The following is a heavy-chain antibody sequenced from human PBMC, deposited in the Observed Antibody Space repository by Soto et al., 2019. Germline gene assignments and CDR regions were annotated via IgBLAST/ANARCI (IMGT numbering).Heavy chain of an antibody. V-gene: IGHV1-69*04. CDR3: ARDRGGILWFGELLSPWYYYGMDV. D-gene: IGHD3-10*01. CDR1: GGTFSSYT. CDR2: IIPILGIA. Sequence: ASVKVSCKASGGTFSSYTISWVRQAPGQGLEWMGRIIPILGIANYAQKFQGRVTITADKSTSTAYMELSSLRSEDTAVYYCARDRGGILWFGELLSPWYYYGMDVWGQGTTVTVSS. J-gene: IGHJ6*02.